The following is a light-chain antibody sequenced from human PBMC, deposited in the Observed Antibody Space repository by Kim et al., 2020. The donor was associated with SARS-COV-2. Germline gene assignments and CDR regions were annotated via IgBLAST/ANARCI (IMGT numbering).Light chain of an antibody. CDR2: AAS. CDR1: QGINNN. Sequence: DIEVTQSPSSLSASLGDRVTITCRASQGINNNLAWYQQRPGKVRKLLMYAASTLHSGVPSRFSGSGSGTDFTLTISSLQSEDVATYYCQSYKSAPLSFGGGTKVDIK. CDR3: QSYKSAPLS. V-gene: IGKV1-27*01. J-gene: IGKJ4*01.